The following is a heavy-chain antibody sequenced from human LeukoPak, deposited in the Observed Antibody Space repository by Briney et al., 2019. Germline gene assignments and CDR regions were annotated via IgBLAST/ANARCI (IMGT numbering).Heavy chain of an antibody. V-gene: IGHV4-61*02. D-gene: IGHD4-23*01. J-gene: IGHJ4*02. CDR2: IYTSGST. CDR1: GGSISSGSYY. CDR3: ARVEPYGGNS. Sequence: PSETLSLTCTVSGGSISSGSYYWSWTRQPAGKGLEWIGRIYTSGSTNYNPSLKSRVTISVDTSKNQFSLKLSSVTAADTAVYYCARVEPYGGNSWGQGTLVTVSS.